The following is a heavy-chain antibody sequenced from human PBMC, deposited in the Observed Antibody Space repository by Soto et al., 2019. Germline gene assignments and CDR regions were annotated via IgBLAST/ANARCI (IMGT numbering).Heavy chain of an antibody. CDR1: GGSISSGGYY. Sequence: QVQLQESGPGLVKPSQTLSLTCTVSGGSISSGGYYWSWIRQHPGKGLEWIGYIYYSGSTYYNPSLRSRVTISVDTSKNQFSLKLSSVTAADTAVYYCAREYRSGLHLGELSLQVSGWFDPWGQGTLVTVSS. D-gene: IGHD3-16*02. CDR3: AREYRSGLHLGELSLQVSGWFDP. J-gene: IGHJ5*02. CDR2: IYYSGST. V-gene: IGHV4-31*03.